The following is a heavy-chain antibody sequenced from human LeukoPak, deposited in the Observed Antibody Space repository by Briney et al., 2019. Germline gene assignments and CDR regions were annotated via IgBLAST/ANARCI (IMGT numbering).Heavy chain of an antibody. J-gene: IGHJ4*02. CDR1: GFTFSSYS. Sequence: GGSLRLSCAASGFTFSSYSMNWVRQAPGKGLEWVSSISSSSSYIYYADSVKGRFTISRDNSKNTLYLRMNSLRAEDTAVYYCARDRLRTFDYWGQGTLVTVSS. D-gene: IGHD3-16*01. CDR3: ARDRLRTFDY. CDR2: ISSSSSYI. V-gene: IGHV3-21*01.